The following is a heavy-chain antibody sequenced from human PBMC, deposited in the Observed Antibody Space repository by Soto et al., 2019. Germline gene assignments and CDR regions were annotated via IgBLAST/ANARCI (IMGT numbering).Heavy chain of an antibody. CDR2: ISSSSSTI. Sequence: EVHLVESGGGLVQPGGSLRLSCAASGFIFSSYGMNWVRQAPGKGLEWVSFISSSSSTIYYADSVKGRFTISRDNAKNSLYLQMNSLRDEDTAVYYCARDVGYYYDSSGYYRFDCWGQGTLVTVSS. D-gene: IGHD3-22*01. J-gene: IGHJ4*02. V-gene: IGHV3-48*02. CDR1: GFIFSSYG. CDR3: ARDVGYYYDSSGYYRFDC.